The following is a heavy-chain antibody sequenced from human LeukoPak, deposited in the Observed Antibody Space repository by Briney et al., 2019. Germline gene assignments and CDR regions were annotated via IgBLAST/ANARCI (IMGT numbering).Heavy chain of an antibody. Sequence: TGGSLRLSCAASGFTFSNAWMNWVRQAPGKGLEWVSSISSSSSYIYYADSVKGRFTISRDNAKNSLYLQMNSLRAEDTAVYYCARDSEYQLLVDYWGQGTLVTVSS. CDR1: GFTFSNAW. V-gene: IGHV3-21*01. CDR3: ARDSEYQLLVDY. J-gene: IGHJ4*02. CDR2: ISSSSSYI. D-gene: IGHD2-2*01.